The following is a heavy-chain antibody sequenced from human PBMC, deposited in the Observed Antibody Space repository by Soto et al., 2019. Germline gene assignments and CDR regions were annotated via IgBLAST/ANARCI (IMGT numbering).Heavy chain of an antibody. V-gene: IGHV1-46*01. CDR2: INPSGGST. Sequence: ASVKVSCKAFGYIFTSYDMLSVRQSPAPGLEWMGIINPSGGSTSYAQKFQGRVTMTRDTSTSTVYMELSSLRSEDTAVYYCAIGVYCSVTSCGMPFDYWGQGNLVTVS. CDR1: GYIFTSYD. CDR3: AIGVYCSVTSCGMPFDY. D-gene: IGHD2-2*01. J-gene: IGHJ4*02.